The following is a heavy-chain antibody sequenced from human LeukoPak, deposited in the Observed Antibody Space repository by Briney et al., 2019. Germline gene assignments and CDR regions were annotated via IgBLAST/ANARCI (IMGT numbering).Heavy chain of an antibody. Sequence: GGSLRLSCVGSGFIFRSYAVTWVRQAPGKGLGWVSSITANGDATYYADSVKGRFTISRDNSKNTLYLQMSSLRAEDTAVYYCATFGVIVRNDYLDYWGRGALVAVSS. CDR1: GFIFRSYA. D-gene: IGHD3-3*01. V-gene: IGHV3-23*01. CDR3: ATFGVIVRNDYLDY. CDR2: ITANGDAT. J-gene: IGHJ4*02.